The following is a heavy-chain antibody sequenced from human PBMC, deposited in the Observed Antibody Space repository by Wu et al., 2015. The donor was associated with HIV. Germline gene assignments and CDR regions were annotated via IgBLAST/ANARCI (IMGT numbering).Heavy chain of an antibody. Sequence: LVQSGAEVRKPGASVKVSCKASGYIFSAYYMHWVRQVPGQGLEWMGWINPQNAGMNSAQKFHGRVAMTTDASVNTAYLELSSLRSDDTAIFYCATQVSIVRFDPWGQGTLVTVSS. CDR3: ATQVSIVRFDP. V-gene: IGHV1-2*02. CDR1: GYIFSAYY. D-gene: IGHD5/OR15-5a*01. J-gene: IGHJ5*02. CDR2: INPQNAGM.